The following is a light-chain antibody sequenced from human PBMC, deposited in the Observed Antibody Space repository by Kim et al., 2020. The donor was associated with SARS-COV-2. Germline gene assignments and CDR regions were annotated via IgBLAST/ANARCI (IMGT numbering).Light chain of an antibody. Sequence: ASVEDRVTVTCRASKGISSYLAWYQQKPGKAPKLLIYTASTLESGVPSRFSGSGSGTDFTLTISSLQPEDFATYYCQQLDSYPITFGQGTRLEIK. V-gene: IGKV1-9*01. J-gene: IGKJ5*01. CDR3: QQLDSYPIT. CDR2: TAS. CDR1: KGISSY.